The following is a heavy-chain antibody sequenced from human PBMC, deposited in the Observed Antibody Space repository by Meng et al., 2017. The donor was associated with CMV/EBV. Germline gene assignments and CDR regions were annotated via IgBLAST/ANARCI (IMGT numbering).Heavy chain of an antibody. Sequence: SETLSLTCTVSGGSISSSSYYWGWIRQPPGKGLEWIGSIYYSGSTYYNPSLKSRFTISVDTSKNQFSLKLSSVAAADTAVYYCASGGDGNPPVLDAFDIWGQGTMVTVSS. D-gene: IGHD1-14*01. CDR1: GGSISSSSYY. J-gene: IGHJ3*02. V-gene: IGHV4-39*07. CDR3: ASGGDGNPPVLDAFDI. CDR2: IYYSGST.